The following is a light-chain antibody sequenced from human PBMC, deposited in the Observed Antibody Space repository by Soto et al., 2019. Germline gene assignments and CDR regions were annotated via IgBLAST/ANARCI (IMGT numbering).Light chain of an antibody. J-gene: IGLJ1*01. V-gene: IGLV2-14*02. Sequence: QSALTQPASVSGSARQSVTISCTRTSSDVGSYNLVSWYQQHPGKAPKLMIYEVSNRPSGVSNRFSGSKSGNTASLTISGLQAEDEADYYCSSYTSSSTLIIFGTGTKVTVL. CDR1: SSDVGSYNL. CDR2: EVS. CDR3: SSYTSSSTLII.